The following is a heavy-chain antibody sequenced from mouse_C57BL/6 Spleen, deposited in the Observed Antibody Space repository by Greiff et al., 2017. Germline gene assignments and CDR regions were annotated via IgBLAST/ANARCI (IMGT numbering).Heavy chain of an antibody. J-gene: IGHJ4*01. Sequence: VQLQQPGAELVKPGASVKMSCKASGYTFTSYWITWVKQRPGQGLVWIGDIYPGSGSTNYNEKFKSKATLTVDTSSSTAYMQLSSLTSEDSAVYYCARIITTVVDYAMDYWGQGTSVTVSS. V-gene: IGHV1-55*01. CDR3: ARIITTVVDYAMDY. CDR2: IYPGSGST. CDR1: GYTFTSYW. D-gene: IGHD1-1*01.